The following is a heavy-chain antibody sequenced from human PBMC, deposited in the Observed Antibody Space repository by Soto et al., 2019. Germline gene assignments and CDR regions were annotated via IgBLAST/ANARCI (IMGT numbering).Heavy chain of an antibody. J-gene: IGHJ4*02. CDR1: GFTLGDFY. CDR3: ARDYSNGGLDC. Sequence: GGSLRLSCAASGFTLGDFYMTWVRQAPGKGLEWISYITGDSRIIYYADSVRGRFTISRDNAKNSLYLQMDSLRAEDTAVYYCARDYSNGGLDCWGQGTLVTVSS. CDR2: ITGDSRII. D-gene: IGHD4-4*01. V-gene: IGHV3-11*01.